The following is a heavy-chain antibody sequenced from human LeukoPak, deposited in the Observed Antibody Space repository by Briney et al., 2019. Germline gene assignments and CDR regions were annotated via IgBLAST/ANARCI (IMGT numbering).Heavy chain of an antibody. CDR1: GFTFSSYA. Sequence: PGGSLRLSCAASGFTFSSYAMHWVRRAPGKGLEWVAVISYDGSNKYYADSVKGRFTISRDNSKNTLYLQMNSLRAEDTAVYYCASSVAGRYYFDYWGQGTLVTVSS. CDR3: ASSVAGRYYFDY. V-gene: IGHV3-30*01. CDR2: ISYDGSNK. D-gene: IGHD6-19*01. J-gene: IGHJ4*02.